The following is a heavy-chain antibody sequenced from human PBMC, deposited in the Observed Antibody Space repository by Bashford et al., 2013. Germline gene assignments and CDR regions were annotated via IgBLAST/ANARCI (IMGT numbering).Heavy chain of an antibody. V-gene: IGHV4-34*01. Sequence: SETLSLTCAVYDASFNAYYWSWIRQPPGKGLEWIGEINHSGSTNYNPSLKSRVTISVDTSQNQFSLRLSSMTAADTAVYYCARQGRKTAAGTFDPWGQGTLVTVSS. CDR1: DASFNAYY. J-gene: IGHJ5*02. CDR3: ARQGRKTAAGTFDP. D-gene: IGHD6-13*01. CDR2: INHSGST.